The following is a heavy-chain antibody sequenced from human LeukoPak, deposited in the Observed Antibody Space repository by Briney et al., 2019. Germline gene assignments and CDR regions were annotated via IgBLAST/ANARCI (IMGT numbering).Heavy chain of an antibody. V-gene: IGHV4-34*01. J-gene: IGHJ6*02. CDR1: GGSFSGYY. D-gene: IGHD6-13*01. CDR2: INHSGST. CDR3: ARIRAAGNYYGMDV. Sequence: PSETLSLTCAVYGGSFSGYYWSWIRQPPGKGLEWIGEINHSGSTNYNPSLKSRVTISVDTSKNQFSLKLSSVTAADTAVYYCARIRAAGNYYGMDVWGQGTTVTVSS.